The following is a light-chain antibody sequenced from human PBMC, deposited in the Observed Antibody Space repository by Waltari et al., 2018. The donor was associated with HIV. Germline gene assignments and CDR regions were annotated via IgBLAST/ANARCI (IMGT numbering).Light chain of an antibody. Sequence: HSVLTPPASVSGSPGQSIPISCSGPPRDMSSLNFVSWYQQYPGTAPRLIIFEVSSRPSGISDRFSGSKSGDTASLTISALRTEDEADYFCSSYAPSTSVVFGGGTKVTVL. CDR3: SSYAPSTSVV. V-gene: IGLV2-14*01. J-gene: IGLJ3*02. CDR1: PRDMSSLNF. CDR2: EVS.